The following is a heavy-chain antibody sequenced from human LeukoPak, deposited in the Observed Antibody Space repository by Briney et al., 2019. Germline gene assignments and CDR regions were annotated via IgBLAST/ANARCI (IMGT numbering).Heavy chain of an antibody. Sequence: SETLSLTCPVSGGSISSGSYYWSWLRQPAGKGLEWIGRIYTSGSTNYNPSLKSRVTISVDTSKHQFSLKLSSVTAADTAVYYCARGNQLLYPSYYYYYIDVWGKGTTVTVSS. CDR2: IYTSGST. D-gene: IGHD2-2*02. V-gene: IGHV4-61*02. J-gene: IGHJ6*03. CDR1: GGSISSGSYY. CDR3: ARGNQLLYPSYYYYYIDV.